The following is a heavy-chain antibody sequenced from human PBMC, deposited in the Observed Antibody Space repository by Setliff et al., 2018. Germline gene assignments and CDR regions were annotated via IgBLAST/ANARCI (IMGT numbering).Heavy chain of an antibody. CDR1: GGSVRTSSYY. CDR3: ARHGRFYDFTDYFPNGFDP. D-gene: IGHD3-22*01. J-gene: IGHJ5*02. V-gene: IGHV4-39*01. Sequence: SETLSLTCTVSGGSVRTSSYYWGWIRQSPGKGLEWIGSIYFTGNTYYSPSLKSRVTISADTSKNQFSLKLTSLTATDTAIYYCARHGRFYDFTDYFPNGFDPWGQGTLVTVSS. CDR2: IYFTGNT.